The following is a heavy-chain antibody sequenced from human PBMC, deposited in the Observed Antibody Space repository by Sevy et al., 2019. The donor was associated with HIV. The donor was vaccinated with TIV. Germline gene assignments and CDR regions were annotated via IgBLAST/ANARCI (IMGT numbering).Heavy chain of an antibody. Sequence: SETLSLTCTVSGDSISDYYWSWIRQPPGKGLEWIGYFYYGSGTTNYNPSLKSRVTISIDTSKNQFSLKVGSVTAADTAVYYCARQGATVTTVYAFHIWGQGTMVTVSS. CDR1: GDSISDYY. J-gene: IGHJ3*02. CDR3: ARQGATVTTVYAFHI. V-gene: IGHV4-59*08. CDR2: FYYGSGTT. D-gene: IGHD4-4*01.